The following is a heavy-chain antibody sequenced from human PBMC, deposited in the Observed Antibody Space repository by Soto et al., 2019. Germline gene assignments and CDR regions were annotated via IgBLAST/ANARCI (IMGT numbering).Heavy chain of an antibody. Sequence: SQTLSLTCAISGDSVSSNSAAWNWIRQSPSRGLEWLGRTYYRSKWYNDYAVSVKSRITINPDTSKNQFSLQLNSVTPEDTAVYYCARGTIFGVVIHYYYMDVWGKGTTVTVSS. CDR1: GDSVSSNSAA. J-gene: IGHJ6*03. V-gene: IGHV6-1*01. D-gene: IGHD3-3*01. CDR3: ARGTIFGVVIHYYYMDV. CDR2: TYYRSKWYN.